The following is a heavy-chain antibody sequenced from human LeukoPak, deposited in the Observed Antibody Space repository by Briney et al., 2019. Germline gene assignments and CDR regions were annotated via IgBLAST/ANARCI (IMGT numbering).Heavy chain of an antibody. D-gene: IGHD3-3*01. V-gene: IGHV4-59*01. Sequence: SETLSLTCTVSGGSISSYYWSWIRQPPGKGLEWIGYIYYSGSTNYNPSLKSRVTISVDTSKNQFSLKLSSVTAADTAVYYCARLELARGFFGWFDPWGQGTLVTVSS. CDR3: ARLELARGFFGWFDP. CDR2: IYYSGST. CDR1: GGSISSYY. J-gene: IGHJ5*02.